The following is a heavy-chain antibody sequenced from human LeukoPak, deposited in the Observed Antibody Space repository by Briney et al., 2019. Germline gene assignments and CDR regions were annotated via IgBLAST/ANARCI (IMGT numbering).Heavy chain of an antibody. J-gene: IGHJ4*02. CDR3: AKDQTAAVGQLDY. D-gene: IGHD6-13*01. CDR1: GLSVSNYA. CDR2: ISASGTDT. V-gene: IGHV3-23*01. Sequence: GGSLTLACTASGLSVSNYAMTWVRQAPGKGLEWASVISASGTDTYYADSVKGRFTISRDNYQNTLYLHMNSLRAEDTAVYYCAKDQTAAVGQLDYWGQGTVVSDSS.